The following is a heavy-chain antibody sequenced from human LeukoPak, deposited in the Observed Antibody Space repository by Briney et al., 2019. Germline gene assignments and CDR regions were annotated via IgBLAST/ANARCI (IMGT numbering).Heavy chain of an antibody. CDR2: ISSSSSTI. Sequence: PGGSLRLSCAASGFTFGTYSMNWVRQAPGKGLEWVSYISSSSSTIYYADSVKGRFTISRDNAKNSLYLQMNRLRDEDTAVYYCARDRGGSPTRDAFDIWGQGAMVTVSS. D-gene: IGHD2-15*01. CDR3: ARDRGGSPTRDAFDI. CDR1: GFTFGTYS. J-gene: IGHJ3*02. V-gene: IGHV3-48*02.